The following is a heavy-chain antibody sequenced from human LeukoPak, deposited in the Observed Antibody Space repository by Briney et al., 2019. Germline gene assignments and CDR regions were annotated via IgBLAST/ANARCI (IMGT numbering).Heavy chain of an antibody. CDR1: GFTFSSYA. J-gene: IGHJ6*03. CDR2: ISGSGGST. V-gene: IGHV3-23*01. Sequence: GGSLRLSCVASGFTFSSYAMSWVRQAPGKGLEWVSAISGSGGSTYYADSVKGRFTISRDNSKNTLYLQMNSLRAEDTALYYCAKHAGYYYYMDVWGKGTTVTVSS. D-gene: IGHD3-10*01. CDR3: AKHAGYYYYMDV.